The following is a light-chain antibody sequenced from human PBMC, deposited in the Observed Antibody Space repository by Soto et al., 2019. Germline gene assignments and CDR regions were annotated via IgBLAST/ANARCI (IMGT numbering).Light chain of an antibody. CDR1: QTISSW. Sequence: DIPMTQSPSTLSASVGDRVTITCRASQTISSWLAWYQQRPGKAPKLLIYEASTLQSGVPLRFSGSGSGTEFTLTISSLQPDDFAAYYCQQYYSYSRTFGGGTKVEI. CDR3: QQYYSYSRT. V-gene: IGKV1-5*03. J-gene: IGKJ4*01. CDR2: EAS.